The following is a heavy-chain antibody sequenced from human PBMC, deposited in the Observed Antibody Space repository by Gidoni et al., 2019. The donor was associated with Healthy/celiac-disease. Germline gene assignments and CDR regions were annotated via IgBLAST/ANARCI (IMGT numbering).Heavy chain of an antibody. D-gene: IGHD6-6*01. J-gene: IGHJ6*02. CDR2: IYSGGST. CDR1: GFTVSSNY. Sequence: EVQMVETGGGLIQPGGSLRLSCAASGFTVSSNYMSWVRQAPGKGLEWVSVIYSGGSTYYADSVKGRFTISRDNSKNTLYLQMNSLRAEDTAVYYCAGSSSNYYYYGMDVWGQGTTVTVSS. CDR3: AGSSSNYYYYGMDV. V-gene: IGHV3-53*02.